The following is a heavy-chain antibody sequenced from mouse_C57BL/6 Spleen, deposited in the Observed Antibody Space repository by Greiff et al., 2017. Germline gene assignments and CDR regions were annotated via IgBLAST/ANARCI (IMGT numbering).Heavy chain of an antibody. CDR2: IYPSDSET. CDR1: GYTFTSYW. CDR3: AQGGGSSYVYAMDY. Sequence: QVQLQQPGAELVRPGSSVKLSCKASGYTFTSYWMDWVKQRPGQGLEWIGNIYPSDSETHYNQKFQDKATLTVDKSSSTAYMQLSSLTSEDSAVYYCAQGGGSSYVYAMDYWGQGTSVTVSS. V-gene: IGHV1-61*01. J-gene: IGHJ4*01. D-gene: IGHD1-1*01.